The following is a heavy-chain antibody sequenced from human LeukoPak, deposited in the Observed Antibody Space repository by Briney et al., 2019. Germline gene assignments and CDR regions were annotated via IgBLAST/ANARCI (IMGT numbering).Heavy chain of an antibody. D-gene: IGHD6-19*01. V-gene: IGHV3-23*01. CDR2: VSGSGGST. Sequence: GGSLRLSCAASAFTFSTYAMSWVRQAPGKGLEWFSGVSGSGGSTYYADSVKGRFTISRDNSQNTLYLQLNSLRVEDTAEYYCAKTLRESSGREYFDLWGRGTLVTVSS. J-gene: IGHJ2*01. CDR3: AKTLRESSGREYFDL. CDR1: AFTFSTYA.